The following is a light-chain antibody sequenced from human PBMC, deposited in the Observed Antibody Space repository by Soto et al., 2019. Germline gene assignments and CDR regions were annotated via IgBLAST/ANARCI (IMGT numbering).Light chain of an antibody. CDR3: QRYGSSPLIT. CDR2: GTS. J-gene: IGKJ5*01. V-gene: IGKV3-20*01. Sequence: EIVWTQSPATLSVSPGERATLSCRAIQSVSSSSLAWYQQRPGQAPRLLIYGTSSRATGIPDRFSGSGSGTDFTLTISRLEPEDFAVYFCQRYGSSPLITFGQGTRLEIK. CDR1: QSVSSSS.